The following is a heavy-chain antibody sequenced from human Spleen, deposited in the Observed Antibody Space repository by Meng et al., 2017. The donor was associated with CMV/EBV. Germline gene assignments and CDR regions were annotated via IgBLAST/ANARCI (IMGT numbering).Heavy chain of an antibody. CDR2: IRYDGSNK. CDR3: AKDQEEWGAAGLFDY. D-gene: IGHD3-3*01. V-gene: IGHV3-30*02. Sequence: SGFTFSSYGMHWVRQAPGKGLEWVAFIRYDGSNKYYADSLKGRFTISRDNSKNTLYLQMNSLRTEDTTVYYCAKDQEEWGAAGLFDYWGQGTLVTVSS. CDR1: GFTFSSYG. J-gene: IGHJ4*02.